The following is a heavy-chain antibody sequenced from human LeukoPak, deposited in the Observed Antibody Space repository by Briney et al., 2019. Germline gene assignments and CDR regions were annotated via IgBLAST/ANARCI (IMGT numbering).Heavy chain of an antibody. CDR3: ARYENWFDP. V-gene: IGHV3-30*02. CDR2: IRYDASNK. CDR1: GLTFSNYG. Sequence: GGSLRLSCAVSGLTFSNYGMHWVRQAPGKGLEWVAFIRYDASNKYYADSVKGRFTISRDNAKNSLYLQMNSLRAEDTAVYYCARYENWFDPWGQGTLVTVSS. J-gene: IGHJ5*02. D-gene: IGHD2-15*01.